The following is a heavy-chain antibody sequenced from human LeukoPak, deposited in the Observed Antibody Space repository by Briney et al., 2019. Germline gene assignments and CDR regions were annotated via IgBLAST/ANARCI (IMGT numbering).Heavy chain of an antibody. CDR1: GYTFTSYA. D-gene: IGHD6-19*01. V-gene: IGHV1-18*01. CDR3: ATDATAYSSAWKYFDY. Sequence: ASVTVSCKASGYTFTSYAINWVRQAPGQGLEWVGWISPYNGNTNYAQNLQGRVTMTTDTSTNTAYMELRSLRSDDTAVYFCATDATAYSSAWKYFDYWGQGTLVTVSS. CDR2: ISPYNGNT. J-gene: IGHJ4*02.